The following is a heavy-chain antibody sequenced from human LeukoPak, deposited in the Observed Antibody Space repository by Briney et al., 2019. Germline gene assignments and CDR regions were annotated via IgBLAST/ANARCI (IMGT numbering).Heavy chain of an antibody. J-gene: IGHJ6*03. Sequence: GGSLRLSCAASGFTFSSYGMGWVRQAAGKGLEWVSAISGSGGSTHYADSVKGRFTISRDNSKNTLYLQMNSLRAEDTAVYSCARSAQPTVTTYYYYYYMDVWGKGTTVTISS. CDR2: ISGSGGST. CDR3: ARSAQPTVTTYYYYYYMDV. V-gene: IGHV3-23*01. CDR1: GFTFSSYG. D-gene: IGHD4-17*01.